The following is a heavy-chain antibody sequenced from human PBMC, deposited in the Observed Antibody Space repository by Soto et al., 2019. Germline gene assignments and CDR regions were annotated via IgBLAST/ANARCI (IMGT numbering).Heavy chain of an antibody. Sequence: LSLTCTVSGGSISSSSYYWGWIRQPPGKGLEWIGSIYYSGSTYYNPSLKSRVTISVDTSKNQFSLKLSSVTAADTAVYYCARHSGHIFFDYWGRGTLVTVSS. V-gene: IGHV4-39*01. CDR2: IYYSGST. CDR1: GGSISSSSYY. D-gene: IGHD5-12*01. CDR3: ARHSGHIFFDY. J-gene: IGHJ4*02.